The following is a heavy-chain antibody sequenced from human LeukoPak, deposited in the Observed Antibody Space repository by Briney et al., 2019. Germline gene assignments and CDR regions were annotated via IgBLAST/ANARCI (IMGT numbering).Heavy chain of an antibody. V-gene: IGHV3-64D*06. Sequence: GGSLRLSCSASGFTFSSYAMHWVRQAPGKGLEYVSAISSNGGSTYYADSVKGRFTISRDNAKNTLYLQMSSLRAEDTAVYYCVKDQDYGGNSVGVYWGQGTLVTVSS. CDR2: ISSNGGST. CDR1: GFTFSSYA. CDR3: VKDQDYGGNSVGVY. D-gene: IGHD4-23*01. J-gene: IGHJ4*02.